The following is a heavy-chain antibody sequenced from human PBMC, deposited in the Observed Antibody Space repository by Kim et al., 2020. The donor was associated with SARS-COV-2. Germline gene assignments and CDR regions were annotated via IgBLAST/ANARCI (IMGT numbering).Heavy chain of an antibody. CDR3: ARDVERYPPNYYYGSYFDY. D-gene: IGHD3-10*01. Sequence: SETLSLTCAVSGGSISSSNWWSWVRQPPGKGLEWIGEIYHSGSTNYNPSLKSRVTISVDKSKNQFSLKLSSVTAADTAVYYCARDVERYPPNYYYGSYFDYWGQGTLVTVSS. J-gene: IGHJ4*02. CDR2: IYHSGST. CDR1: GGSISSSNW. V-gene: IGHV4-4*02.